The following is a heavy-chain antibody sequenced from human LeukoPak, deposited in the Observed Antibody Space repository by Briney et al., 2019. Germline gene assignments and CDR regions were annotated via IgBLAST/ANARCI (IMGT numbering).Heavy chain of an antibody. Sequence: ASVKVSCTASGYTFTAYYIHWVRQAPGQGLEWLGLLNPNSGDTNYAQKVQGRVTMTRDTSISTASMELSSLRSDDTAVYYCARDHKIVVVNAFDIWGQGTMVTVSS. J-gene: IGHJ3*02. V-gene: IGHV1-2*02. D-gene: IGHD3-22*01. CDR2: LNPNSGDT. CDR3: ARDHKIVVVNAFDI. CDR1: GYTFTAYY.